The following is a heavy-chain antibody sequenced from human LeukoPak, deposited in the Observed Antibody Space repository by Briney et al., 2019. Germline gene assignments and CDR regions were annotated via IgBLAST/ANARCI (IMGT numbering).Heavy chain of an antibody. CDR1: GFTFKSHA. D-gene: IGHD3-22*01. V-gene: IGHV3-23*01. Sequence: PGGSLRLSCAASGFTFKSHAMSWVRQAPGKGLEWVSGISGSGSSISYADSVKGRFIISKDNSKNTLYLQMSSLRAEDTAVYYCAKDDYYDTSGSAGRPGDHWGQGTLVTVSS. CDR2: ISGSGSSI. J-gene: IGHJ4*02. CDR3: AKDDYYDTSGSAGRPGDH.